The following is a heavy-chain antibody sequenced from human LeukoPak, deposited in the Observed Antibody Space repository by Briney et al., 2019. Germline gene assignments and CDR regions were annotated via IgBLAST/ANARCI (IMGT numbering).Heavy chain of an antibody. J-gene: IGHJ6*03. CDR1: GGSISSGGYF. D-gene: IGHD3-10*01. CDR3: ARGGSGSYYAIYYMDV. Sequence: PSQTLSLTCTVSGGSISSGGYFWIWIRQHPGKGLEWFGYIYYSGSTYYNPSLKSRVTISVDTSKNQFSLKLSSVTAADTAVYYCARGGSGSYYAIYYMDVWGKGTTVTVSS. V-gene: IGHV4-31*03. CDR2: IYYSGST.